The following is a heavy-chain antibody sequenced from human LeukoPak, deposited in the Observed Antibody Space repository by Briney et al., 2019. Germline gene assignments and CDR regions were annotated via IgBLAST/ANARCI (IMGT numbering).Heavy chain of an antibody. V-gene: IGHV3-23*01. CDR2: ISGSGGST. D-gene: IGHD3-22*01. CDR1: GFTFSSYA. Sequence: PGGSLRLSCAASGFTFSSYAMSWVRQAPGKGLEWVSAISGSGGSTYYADSVKGRFTISRDNSKNTLYLQMNSLRAEDTAVYYCAKVLTGYYYDSSGYSSWGQGTLVTVSS. CDR3: AKVLTGYYYDSSGYSS. J-gene: IGHJ4*02.